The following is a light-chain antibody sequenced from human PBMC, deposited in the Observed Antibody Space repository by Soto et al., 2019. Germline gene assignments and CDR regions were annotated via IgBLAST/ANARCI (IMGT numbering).Light chain of an antibody. V-gene: IGKV2-30*01. CDR2: KVS. CDR3: MQGTHPNS. CDR1: QSLVYSDGNTY. J-gene: IGKJ2*03. Sequence: DVVMTQSPLSLPVTLGQPASISCRSSQSLVYSDGNTYLSWFQQRPGQSPRRLIYKVSNRDSGVPDRFSGSGSGTEFTLEISRLEAEDVGVYYCMQGTHPNSFGQGTKLEIK.